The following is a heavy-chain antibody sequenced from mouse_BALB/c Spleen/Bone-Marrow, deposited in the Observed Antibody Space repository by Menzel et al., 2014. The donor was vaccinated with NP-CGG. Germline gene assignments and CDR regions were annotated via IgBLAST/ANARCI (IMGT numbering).Heavy chain of an antibody. J-gene: IGHJ3*01. Sequence: QVQLQQPGAELVKPGTSVKLSCKASGYNFTSYWINWVKLRPGQGLEWIGDIYPGSGSTNYNEKFKSKATLTVDTSSSTAYMQLSSLASEDSALYYCARFSQLGLLAYCGQGTLVTVSA. V-gene: IGHV1-55*01. CDR1: GYNFTSYW. CDR2: IYPGSGST. D-gene: IGHD3-1*01. CDR3: ARFSQLGLLAY.